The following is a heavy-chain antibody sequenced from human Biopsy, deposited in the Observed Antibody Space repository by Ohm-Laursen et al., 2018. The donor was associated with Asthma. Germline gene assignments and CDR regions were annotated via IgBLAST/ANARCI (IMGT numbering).Heavy chain of an antibody. J-gene: IGHJ6*02. Sequence: ESLRISCKASGYIFTSYWIGWVRQMPGKGLEWMGIIYPGDSDIRYSPSFQGQVTISADKSISAAYLKWSSLKASDTAMYYCVRHSVYGDSPRTYYYSGMDVWGQGTTVTVSS. CDR3: VRHSVYGDSPRTYYYSGMDV. CDR1: GYIFTSYW. D-gene: IGHD4-17*01. V-gene: IGHV5-51*01. CDR2: IYPGDSDI.